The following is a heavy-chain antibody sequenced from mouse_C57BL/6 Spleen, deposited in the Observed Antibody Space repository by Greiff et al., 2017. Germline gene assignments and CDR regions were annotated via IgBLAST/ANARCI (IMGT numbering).Heavy chain of an antibody. Sequence: QVQLQQPGAELVTPGASVQMSCKASGYTFPSSWITWVKQRTGQGLEWSGDIYPGSGSTNYNEKFKSKATLTVDTSSSTAYMQLSSLTAEDSAVYYCATGNDLDGFPKRRPSALGPASEARQSAPDV. CDR2: IYPGSGST. V-gene: IGHV1-55*01. J-gene: IGHJ1*01. D-gene: IGHD6-1*01. CDR3: ATGNDLDGFPKRRPSALGPASEARQSAPDV. CDR1: GYTFPSSW.